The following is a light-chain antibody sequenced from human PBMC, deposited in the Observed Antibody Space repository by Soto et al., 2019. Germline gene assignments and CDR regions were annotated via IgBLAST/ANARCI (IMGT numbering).Light chain of an antibody. J-gene: IGKJ5*01. CDR2: AAS. CDR1: EDISTW. CDR3: QQSYSSIT. Sequence: MTQPPSSVSASVGDRVTITCRSSEDISTWLAWYQQKPGKAPKLLIYAASSLQRERPARFSCSGSGTDTAFTISIRRLQPEEFETYYRQQSYSSITFGQGTRLEI. V-gene: IGKV1-12*01.